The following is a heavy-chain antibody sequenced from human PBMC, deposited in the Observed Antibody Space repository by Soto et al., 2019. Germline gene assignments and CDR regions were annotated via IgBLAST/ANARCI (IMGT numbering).Heavy chain of an antibody. CDR3: ARPYSGSYWAAFDI. D-gene: IGHD1-26*01. V-gene: IGHV4-59*01. CDR2: IYYSGSS. Sequence: ETLSLTCTVSGGSISSAYWSWIRQPPGKGLEWIGYIYYSGSSNYNPSLKSRVIMSLDTSKNQFSLKLSSVTAADTAVYYCARPYSGSYWAAFDIWGQGTMVTVSS. J-gene: IGHJ3*02. CDR1: GGSISSAY.